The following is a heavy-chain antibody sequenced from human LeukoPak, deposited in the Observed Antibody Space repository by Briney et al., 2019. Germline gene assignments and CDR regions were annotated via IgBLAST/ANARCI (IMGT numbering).Heavy chain of an antibody. D-gene: IGHD3-10*01. Sequence: SETLSLTCTVSGYSISSGYYWGWIRQPPGKGLEWIGSIHHSGSTYYNPSLKSRVTISVDTSKNQFSLKLSSVTAADTAVYYCAREAVLLWFGELQTIDYWGQGTLVTVSS. CDR2: IHHSGST. CDR3: AREAVLLWFGELQTIDY. J-gene: IGHJ4*02. CDR1: GYSISSGYY. V-gene: IGHV4-38-2*02.